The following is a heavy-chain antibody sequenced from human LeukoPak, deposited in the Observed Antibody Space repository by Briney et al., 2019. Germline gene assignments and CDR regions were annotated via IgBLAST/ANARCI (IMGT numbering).Heavy chain of an antibody. CDR3: ATDMTSVTTFDY. D-gene: IGHD4-17*01. CDR1: GNTFTGYY. V-gene: IGHV1-2*02. J-gene: IGHJ4*02. Sequence: GASVKVSCKASGNTFTGYYIHWVRQAPGQGLEWLGWINPKNGDTNYPQKFLGRVAVTRDTSISTAYMDLSRLTSDDTAVYYCATDMTSVTTFDYWGQGTLVTVSS. CDR2: INPKNGDT.